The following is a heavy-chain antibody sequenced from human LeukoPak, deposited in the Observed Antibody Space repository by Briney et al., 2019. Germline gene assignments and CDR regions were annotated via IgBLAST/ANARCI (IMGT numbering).Heavy chain of an antibody. D-gene: IGHD2-21*02. CDR2: IYPGDSDT. J-gene: IGHJ4*02. CDR3: ARSPTCGGDCYSSILFDY. Sequence: GESLKISCRGSGYSFTSYWIGWVRQMPGKGLEWMGIIYPGDSDTRYSPSFQGQVTISADKSISTAYLQWSSLKASDTAMYYCARSPTCGGDCYSSILFDYWGQGTLVTVSS. CDR1: GYSFTSYW. V-gene: IGHV5-51*01.